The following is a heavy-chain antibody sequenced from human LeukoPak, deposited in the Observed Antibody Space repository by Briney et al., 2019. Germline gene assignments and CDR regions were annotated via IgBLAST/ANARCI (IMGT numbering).Heavy chain of an antibody. CDR2: ISYDGSNK. J-gene: IGHJ6*02. CDR1: GFTFSSCA. CDR3: ARGFEYSSPYYYYYGMDV. V-gene: IGHV3-30-3*01. Sequence: GGSLRLSCAASGFTFSSCAMHWVRQAPGKGLEWVAVISYDGSNKYYADSVKGRFTISRDNSKNTLYLQMNSLKAEDTAVYYCARGFEYSSPYYYYYGMDVWGQETTVTVSS. D-gene: IGHD6-6*01.